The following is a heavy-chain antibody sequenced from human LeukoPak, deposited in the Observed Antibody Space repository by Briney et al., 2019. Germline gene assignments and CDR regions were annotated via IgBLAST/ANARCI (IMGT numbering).Heavy chain of an antibody. CDR1: GFTFSSYV. Sequence: PGGSPRLSCAASGFTFSSYVMSWVRQGPGKGLEWVSAISGSGGSTYYADSVKGRFTFSKENSNNQLYLQRHGLMAEAQDVNYCAEDAPVAVGGSGPELNWGQRTLVTVSS. CDR2: ISGSGGST. CDR3: AEDAPVAVGGSGPELN. D-gene: IGHD6-19*01. V-gene: IGHV3-23*01. J-gene: IGHJ4*02.